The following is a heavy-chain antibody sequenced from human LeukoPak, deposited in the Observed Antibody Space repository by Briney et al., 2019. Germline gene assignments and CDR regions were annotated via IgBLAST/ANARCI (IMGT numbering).Heavy chain of an antibody. Sequence: VASVKVSCKASGYTFTSYDINWVRQATGQGLEWMGWMNPNSGNTGYAQTFQGRVTITWSTSISTAYMELSSLRSDDTALYYCAREGFDVWGQGTMVAVSS. J-gene: IGHJ3*01. V-gene: IGHV1-8*03. CDR3: AREGFDV. CDR2: MNPNSGNT. CDR1: GYTFTSYD.